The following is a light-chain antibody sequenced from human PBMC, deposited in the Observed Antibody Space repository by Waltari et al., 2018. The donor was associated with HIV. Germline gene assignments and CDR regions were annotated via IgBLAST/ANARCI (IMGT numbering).Light chain of an antibody. J-gene: IGKJ4*01. V-gene: IGKV4-1*01. Sequence: DIVMTQSPDSLAVSLGARATINCKSSQSVLYSSNNKNYLAWYQQKPGQPPKLLMYWASARESGVPGRFSGSGSGTDFTLTISSLQAEDVAVYYCQQYYTTPLTFGGGTKVEIK. CDR2: WAS. CDR3: QQYYTTPLT. CDR1: QSVLYSSNNKNY.